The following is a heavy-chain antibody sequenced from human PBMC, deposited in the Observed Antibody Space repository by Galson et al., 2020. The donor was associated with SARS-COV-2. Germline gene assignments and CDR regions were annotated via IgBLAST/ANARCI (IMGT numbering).Heavy chain of an antibody. CDR2: ISAYNGNT. V-gene: IGHV1-18*01. J-gene: IGHJ6*02. Sequence: ASVKVSCKASGYTFTSYGISWVRPAPGQGLEWMGWISAYNGNTNYAQKLQGRVTMTTDTSTSTAYMELRSLRSDDTAVYYCARDLGLVAAAGGCLYGMDVCGQGTTVTVSS. D-gene: IGHD6-13*01. CDR3: ARDLGLVAAAGGCLYGMDV. CDR1: GYTFTSYG.